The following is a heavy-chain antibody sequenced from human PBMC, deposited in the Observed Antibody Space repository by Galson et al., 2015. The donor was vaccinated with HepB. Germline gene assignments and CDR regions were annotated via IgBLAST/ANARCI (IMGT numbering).Heavy chain of an antibody. J-gene: IGHJ4*02. CDR2: IYTSGST. CDR1: GGSISSYY. D-gene: IGHD5-18*01. CDR3: ASHRGYSYGRYFDY. V-gene: IGHV4-4*07. Sequence: SETLSLTCTVSGGSISSYYWSWIRQPAGKGLEWIGRIYTSGSTNYNPSLKSRVTISVDTSKNQFSLKLSSLTAADTAVYYCASHRGYSYGRYFDYWGQGALVTVSS.